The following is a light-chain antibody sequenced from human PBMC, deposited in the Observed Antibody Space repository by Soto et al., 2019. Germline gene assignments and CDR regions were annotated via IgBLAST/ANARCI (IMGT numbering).Light chain of an antibody. CDR1: SSDVGSYDL. Sequence: QSALTQPASVSGSPGQSITISCTGTSSDVGSYDLVSWYQQHPDKAPKLLLFEVSKRPSGVPIRFSGSKSGNTASLTISGLQPEDEADYYCCSYATPRLFGGGTQLTVL. V-gene: IGLV2-23*02. CDR3: CSYATPRL. J-gene: IGLJ2*01. CDR2: EVS.